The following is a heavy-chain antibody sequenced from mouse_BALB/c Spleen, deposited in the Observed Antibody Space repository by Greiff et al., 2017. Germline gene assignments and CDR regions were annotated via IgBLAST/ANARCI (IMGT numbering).Heavy chain of an antibody. Sequence: EVKLLESGGGLVQPGGSRKLSCAASGFTFSSFGMHWVRQAPGKGLEWVAYISRGRSTIYYADTVKGRFTISRDNTKNTLFLQMTSLRSDDTAMYYCARSEGKYYAMDYWGQGTSVTVSS. V-gene: IGHV5-17*02. CDR2: ISRGRSTI. CDR1: GFTFSSFG. J-gene: IGHJ4*01. CDR3: ARSEGKYYAMDY.